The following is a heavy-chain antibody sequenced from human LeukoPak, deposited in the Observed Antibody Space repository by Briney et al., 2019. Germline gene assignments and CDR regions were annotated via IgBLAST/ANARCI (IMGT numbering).Heavy chain of an antibody. D-gene: IGHD6-13*01. CDR1: GGSISFYY. V-gene: IGHV4-59*01. Sequence: TSETLSLTCTVSGGSISFYYWTWVRQSPGKGLECIGYIYYSGSTKYNPSLKSRVTISLDMSKNQFSLNLSSVTAADTAVYYCARAPRIVGYTSRELGHWYFDLWGRGTLVTVSS. J-gene: IGHJ2*01. CDR3: ARAPRIVGYTSRELGHWYFDL. CDR2: IYYSGST.